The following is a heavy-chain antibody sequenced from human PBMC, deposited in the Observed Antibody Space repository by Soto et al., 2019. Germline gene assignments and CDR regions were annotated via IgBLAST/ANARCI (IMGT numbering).Heavy chain of an antibody. CDR2: INPNSGGT. V-gene: IGHV1-2*02. J-gene: IGHJ5*02. CDR1: GYTFTGYY. CDR3: ARGPPDYYDSSGYFGWFDP. D-gene: IGHD3-22*01. Sequence: ASVKVSCKASGYTFTGYYMHWVRQAPGQGLEWMGWINPNSGGTNYAQKFQGRVTMTRDTSISTAYMELSRLRSDDTAVYYCARGPPDYYDSSGYFGWFDPWGQGTLVTVSS.